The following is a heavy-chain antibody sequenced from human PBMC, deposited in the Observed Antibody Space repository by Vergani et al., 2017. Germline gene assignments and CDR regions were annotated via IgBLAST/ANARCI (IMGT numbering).Heavy chain of an antibody. J-gene: IGHJ4*02. V-gene: IGHV3-23*01. CDR2: ISGSGGST. CDR3: AKDYYDSSGYHALFDY. Sequence: EVQLLESGGGLVQPGGSLRLSCAASGFTFSSYAMSWVRQAPGKGLEWVSAISGSGGSTYYADSVKGRFTISRDNSKNTLYLQMNSLRAEDTAVYYCAKDYYDSSGYHALFDYWGQGTLVTDSS. D-gene: IGHD3-22*01. CDR1: GFTFSSYA.